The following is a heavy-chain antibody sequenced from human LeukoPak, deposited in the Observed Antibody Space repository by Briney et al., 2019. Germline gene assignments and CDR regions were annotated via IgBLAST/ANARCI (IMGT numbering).Heavy chain of an antibody. CDR1: GGSISSGDYY. V-gene: IGHV4-30-4*08. D-gene: IGHD3-3*01. CDR3: ARTFYDFWSGYWFDP. J-gene: IGHJ5*02. Sequence: PSETLSLTCTVSGGSISSGDYYWSWIRQPPGKGLEWIGYIYYSGSTYYNPSLKSRVTISVDTSKNQFSLKLSSVTAADTAVYYCARTFYDFWSGYWFDPWGQGTLVTVSS. CDR2: IYYSGST.